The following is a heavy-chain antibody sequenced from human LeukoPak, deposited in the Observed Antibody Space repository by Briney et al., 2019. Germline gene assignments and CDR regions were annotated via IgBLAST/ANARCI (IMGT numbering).Heavy chain of an antibody. CDR2: ISSSSSTI. CDR3: ARASRGLSSYFDL. CDR1: GFTFSSYS. D-gene: IGHD3-16*01. V-gene: IGHV3-48*04. Sequence: GGSLRLSCAASGFTFSSYSMNWVRQAPGKGLEWVSYISSSSSTIYYADSVKGRFTISRDNAKNSLYLQMNSLRAEDTAVYYCARASRGLSSYFDLWGRGTLVTVSS. J-gene: IGHJ2*01.